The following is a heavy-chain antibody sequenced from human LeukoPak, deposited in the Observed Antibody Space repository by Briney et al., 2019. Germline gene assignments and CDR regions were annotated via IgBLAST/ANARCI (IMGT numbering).Heavy chain of an antibody. CDR1: GFTFSSYS. CDR2: ISRSSNTI. D-gene: IGHD4-17*01. J-gene: IGHJ4*02. Sequence: PGGSLRLSCAASGFTFSSYSMNWVRQAPGKGLEWVSYISRSSNTIYYADSVKGRFTISRDNAKNSLYLQMNSLRDDDTAVYYCARGTYGDYVQYQFDFWGQGTLVTVSS. V-gene: IGHV3-48*02. CDR3: ARGTYGDYVQYQFDF.